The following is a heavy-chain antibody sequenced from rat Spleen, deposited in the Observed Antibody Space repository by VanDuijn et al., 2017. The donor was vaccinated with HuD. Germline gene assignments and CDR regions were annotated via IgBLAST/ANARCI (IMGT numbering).Heavy chain of an antibody. D-gene: IGHD1-11*01. CDR1: GFTFSNYA. CDR2: ISSDGGTT. V-gene: IGHV5-25*01. CDR3: ATRDGGYPY. J-gene: IGHJ2*01. Sequence: EVQLVESGGGLVQPGRSMKLSCAASGFTFSNYAMAWVRQAPKKGLEWVAYISSDGGTTYYRDSVKGRFTISRDNAKSTLYLQMDSLRSEDTASYYCATRDGGYPYWGQGVMVTVSS.